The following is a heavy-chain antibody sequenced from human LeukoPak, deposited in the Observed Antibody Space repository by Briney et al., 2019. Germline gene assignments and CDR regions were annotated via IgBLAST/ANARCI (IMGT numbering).Heavy chain of an antibody. CDR2: INHSGST. J-gene: IGHJ4*02. V-gene: IGHV4-34*01. CDR3: ARGPRGAGPDY. Sequence: SETLSLTCAVYGGSFSGYYWSWIRQPPGKGLEWIGEINHSGSTNYNPSLKSRATISVDTSKNQFSLKLSSVTAADTAVYYCARGPRGAGPDYWGQGTLVTVSS. D-gene: IGHD6-19*01. CDR1: GGSFSGYY.